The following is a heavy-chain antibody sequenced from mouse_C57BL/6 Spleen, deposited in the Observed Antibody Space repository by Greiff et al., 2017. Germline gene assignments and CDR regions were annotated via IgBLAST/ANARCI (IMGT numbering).Heavy chain of an antibody. V-gene: IGHV1-78*01. CDR3: ASPGPVSLYYYAMDY. CDR2: IYPRDGST. CDR1: GYTFTDHT. Sequence: QVQLQQSDAELVKPGASVKISCKVSGYTFTDHTMHWVKQRPEQGLEWIGYIYPRDGSTKYNEKFKGKATLTADKSSSTAYMQLNSLTSEDSAVYFCASPGPVSLYYYAMDYWGQGTSVTGAS. D-gene: IGHD6-1*01. J-gene: IGHJ4*01.